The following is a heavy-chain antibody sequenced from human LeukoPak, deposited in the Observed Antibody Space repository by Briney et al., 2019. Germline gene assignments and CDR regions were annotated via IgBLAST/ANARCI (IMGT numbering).Heavy chain of an antibody. V-gene: IGHV1-69*05. J-gene: IGHJ4*02. D-gene: IGHD2-2*01. CDR3: ARDLEYCSSTSCSDY. CDR1: GSTFSSYA. CDR2: IIPIFGTA. Sequence: SVKVSCKASGSTFSSYAISWVRQAPGQGLEWMGGIIPIFGTANYAQKFQGRVTITTDESTSTAYMELSSLRSEDTAVYYCARDLEYCSSTSCSDYWGQGTLVTVSS.